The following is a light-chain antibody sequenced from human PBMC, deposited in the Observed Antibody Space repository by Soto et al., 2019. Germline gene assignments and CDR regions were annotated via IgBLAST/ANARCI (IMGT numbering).Light chain of an antibody. CDR2: DAS. CDR1: QSVSSSS. J-gene: IGKJ4*01. V-gene: IGKV3D-20*02. Sequence: EIVLTQSPATLSLSPGERATLSCSASQSVSSSSLAWYQQKRGQAPRLLIHDASSRATGIPDRFSGSGSGTDFTLKISRVEAEDVGIYYCMQGTHRPITFGGGTKVDI. CDR3: MQGTHRPIT.